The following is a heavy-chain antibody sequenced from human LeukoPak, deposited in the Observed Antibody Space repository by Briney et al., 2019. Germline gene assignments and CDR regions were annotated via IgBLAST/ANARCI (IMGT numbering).Heavy chain of an antibody. CDR2: IYYSGST. D-gene: IGHD6-13*01. J-gene: IGHJ5*02. V-gene: IGHV4-59*01. CDR3: ARVVLQLVRGGWFDP. CDR1: GGSISSYY. Sequence: SETLSLTCTVSGGSISSYYWSWIRQPAGKGLEWIGYIYYSGSTNYNPSLKSRVTISVDTSKNQFSLKLSSVTAADTAVYYCARVVLQLVRGGWFDPWGQGTLVTVSS.